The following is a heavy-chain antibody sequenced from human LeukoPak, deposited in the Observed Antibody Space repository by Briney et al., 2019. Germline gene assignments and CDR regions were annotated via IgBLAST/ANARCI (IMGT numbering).Heavy chain of an antibody. CDR3: AREEVAAAGTDY. V-gene: IGHV4-39*02. D-gene: IGHD6-13*01. Sequence: SETLSFTCTVSGGSISSSSNYWGWIRQPPGKGLDWIGNIYHSGNTYYNPSLKSRVTISVDTSKNQFSLKLSSVTAADTAVYYCAREEVAAAGTDYWGQGTLVTVSS. CDR1: GGSISSSSNY. CDR2: IYHSGNT. J-gene: IGHJ4*02.